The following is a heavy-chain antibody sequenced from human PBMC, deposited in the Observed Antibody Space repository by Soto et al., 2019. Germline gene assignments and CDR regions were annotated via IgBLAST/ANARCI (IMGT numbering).Heavy chain of an antibody. CDR3: ARQRGKILARQGPYRMDV. D-gene: IGHD3-3*01. CDR2: IYPHVSDT. V-gene: IGHV5-51*01. Sequence: GASLMISCEGSGYTFSHSWLAWVRQMPGKVPEWMGQIYPHVSDTRYIPSFPGQVTFSADKSISTAYLQWRSLKASDTAMYYCARQRGKILARQGPYRMDVWGQGTPVTVSS. J-gene: IGHJ6*02. CDR1: GYTFSHSW.